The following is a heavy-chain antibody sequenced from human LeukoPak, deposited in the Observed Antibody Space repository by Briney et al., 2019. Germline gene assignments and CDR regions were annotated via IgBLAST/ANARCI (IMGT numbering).Heavy chain of an antibody. V-gene: IGHV1-69*04. J-gene: IGHJ5*02. Sequence: GASVKVSCKASGGTFSSYTISWVRLAPGQGLEWMGRIIPILGIANYAQKFQGRVTITADKSTSTAYMELSSLRSEDTAVYYCARDYGYCSSTSCSRNWFDPWGQGTLVTVSS. CDR3: ARDYGYCSSTSCSRNWFDP. D-gene: IGHD2-2*03. CDR2: IIPILGIA. CDR1: GGTFSSYT.